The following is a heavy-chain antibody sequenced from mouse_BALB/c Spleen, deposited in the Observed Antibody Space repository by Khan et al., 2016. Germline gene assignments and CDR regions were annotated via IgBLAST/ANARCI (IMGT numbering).Heavy chain of an antibody. CDR2: MNTYTGEP. Sequence: QIQLVQSGPELKKPGETVKISCKASGYTFTNYGMNWVKQAPGEGLKWMGWMNTYTGEPTYADDFKGRFAFSLKTSARTAYLQINNLKNEDTATYFCARDYEYDGDWYFDVWGAGTTVTVSS. V-gene: IGHV9-3-1*01. J-gene: IGHJ1*01. CDR1: GYTFTNYG. CDR3: ARDYEYDGDWYFDV. D-gene: IGHD2-4*01.